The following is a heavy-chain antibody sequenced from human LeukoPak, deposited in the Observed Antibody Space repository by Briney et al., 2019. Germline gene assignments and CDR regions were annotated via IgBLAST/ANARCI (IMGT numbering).Heavy chain of an antibody. J-gene: IGHJ1*01. Sequence: GGSLRLSCVVSGFTFNRCWMNWVRQAPGKGLEWVAHINPDGRDTYYVDSVKGRFTISRDNAQNSMYLQMNSLRVEDTAVYYCTSWGDTTAEYFQRWGQGTLVAVSS. D-gene: IGHD2-21*02. V-gene: IGHV3-7*01. CDR3: TSWGDTTAEYFQR. CDR2: INPDGRDT. CDR1: GFTFNRCW.